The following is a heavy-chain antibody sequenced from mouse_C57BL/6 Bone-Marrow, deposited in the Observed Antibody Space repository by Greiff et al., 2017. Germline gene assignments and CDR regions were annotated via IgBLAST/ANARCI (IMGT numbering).Heavy chain of an antibody. CDR3: ARVEANYAMDY. CDR2: IDPISGGT. J-gene: IGHJ4*01. CDR1: GYTFTSYW. Sequence: QVQLQQPGAELVKPGASVKLSCKASGYTFTSYWMHWVKQRPGRGLEWIGRIDPISGGTKYNEKFKSKATLTVDKPSSTAYMQLSSLTSEDSAVYYCARVEANYAMDYWGQGTSVTVSS. D-gene: IGHD3-2*02. V-gene: IGHV1-72*01.